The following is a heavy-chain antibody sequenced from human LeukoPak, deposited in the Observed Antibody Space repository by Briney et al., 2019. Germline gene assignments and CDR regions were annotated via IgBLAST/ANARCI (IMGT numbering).Heavy chain of an antibody. D-gene: IGHD6-19*01. J-gene: IGHJ3*02. CDR2: INPNSGGT. CDR1: GYTITNNY. CDR3: ARWSWILDSSGWNAFDI. Sequence: ASVKVSCKASGYTITNNYMHWVRQAPGQGLEWMGWINPNSGGTNYAQKFQGRVTMTRDTSISTAYMELSRLRSDDTAVYYCARWSWILDSSGWNAFDIWGQGTMVTVSS. V-gene: IGHV1-2*02.